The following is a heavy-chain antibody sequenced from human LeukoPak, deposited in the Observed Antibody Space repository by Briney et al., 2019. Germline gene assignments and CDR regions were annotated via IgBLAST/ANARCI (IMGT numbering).Heavy chain of an antibody. V-gene: IGHV3-74*01. CDR2: INSDGSNT. Sequence: GGSLRLSCAASGFNFRTYWMHWVRQAPGKGLVWVSRINSDGSNTTYADSVKGRSTVSRDNAMNTLYLQMHSLRAEDTALYFCARGYGADVWGKGTMVTVSS. CDR1: GFNFRTYW. J-gene: IGHJ6*04. CDR3: ARGYGADV.